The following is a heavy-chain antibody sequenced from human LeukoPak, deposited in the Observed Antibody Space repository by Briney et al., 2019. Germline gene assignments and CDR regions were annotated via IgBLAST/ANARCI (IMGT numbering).Heavy chain of an antibody. V-gene: IGHV3-66*01. J-gene: IGHJ4*02. D-gene: IGHD3-22*01. Sequence: GGSLRLSCAASGFTFSNAWMSWVRQAPGKGLECVSVIYSGGNTYYAGSVKGRFTISRDNSKNTLYLQMNSLRAEDTAVYYCARKTDSGGQGDYWGPGTLVTVSS. CDR2: IYSGGNT. CDR1: GFTFSNAW. CDR3: ARKTDSGGQGDY.